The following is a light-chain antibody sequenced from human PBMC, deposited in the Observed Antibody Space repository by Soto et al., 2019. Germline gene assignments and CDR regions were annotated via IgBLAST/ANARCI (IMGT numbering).Light chain of an antibody. Sequence: SALSQPSSVTGHTGQSITIPCPRARSDPGSYNLVSWDQQHPVKAAKVMIFEGNKRRSGRSNPYSGSKSRSTASLTISGLQAEDEADYHGCSYAGSFTYVFGTGTKVTV. CDR2: EGN. J-gene: IGLJ1*01. CDR1: RSDPGSYNL. CDR3: CSYAGSFTYV. V-gene: IGLV2-23*01.